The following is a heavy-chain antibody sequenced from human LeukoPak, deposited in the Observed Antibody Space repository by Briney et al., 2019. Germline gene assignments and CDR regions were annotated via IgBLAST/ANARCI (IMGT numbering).Heavy chain of an antibody. J-gene: IGHJ3*02. CDR3: ARGDLVATISIGAFDI. Sequence: KPSETLSLTCAVYGGSFSGYYWSWIRQPPGKGLEWIGEINHSGSTNYNPSLKSRVTISVDTSKNQFSLKLSSVTAADTAVYYCARGDLVATISIGAFDIWGQGTMVTVSS. D-gene: IGHD5-12*01. CDR1: GGSFSGYY. CDR2: INHSGST. V-gene: IGHV4-34*01.